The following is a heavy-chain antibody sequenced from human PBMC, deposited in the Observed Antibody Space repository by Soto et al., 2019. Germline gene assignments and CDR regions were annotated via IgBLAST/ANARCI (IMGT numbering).Heavy chain of an antibody. Sequence: ASVKVSCKASGYTFTSYDINWGRQATGQGLEWMGWMNPNSGNTGYARKFQGRVTMTRNTSISTAYMELSSLRSEDTAVYYCARWDQLPTDYYYGMDVWGHGTTVSISS. V-gene: IGHV1-8*01. CDR3: ARWDQLPTDYYYGMDV. CDR2: MNPNSGNT. D-gene: IGHD2-2*01. J-gene: IGHJ6*02. CDR1: GYTFTSYD.